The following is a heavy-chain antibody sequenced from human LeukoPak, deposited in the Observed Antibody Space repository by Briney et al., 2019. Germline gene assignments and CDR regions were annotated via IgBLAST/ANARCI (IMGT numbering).Heavy chain of an antibody. CDR3: ARDVVAIAAAGTGS. Sequence: GASVKVSCKASGGTFISYAISWVRQAPGQGLEWMGGIIPIFGTANYAQKFQGRVTITADESTSTAYMELSSLRSEDTAVYYCARDVVAIAAAGTGSWGQGTLVTVSS. CDR1: GGTFISYA. J-gene: IGHJ4*02. V-gene: IGHV1-69*13. CDR2: IIPIFGTA. D-gene: IGHD6-13*01.